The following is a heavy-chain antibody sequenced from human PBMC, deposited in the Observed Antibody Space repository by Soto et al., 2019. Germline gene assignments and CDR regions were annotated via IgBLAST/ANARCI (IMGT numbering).Heavy chain of an antibody. J-gene: IGHJ1*01. CDR2: ISAYNGNT. CDR3: ARSPLLYSSGCYQH. V-gene: IGHV1-18*01. CDR1: GYTFTSYG. Sequence: ASVKVSCKASGYTFTSYGISWVRQAPGQGLEWMGWISAYNGNTNYAQKLQGRVTMTTDTSTSTAYMELRSLRSDDTAVYYCARSPLLYSSGCYQHWGQGTLVTVSS. D-gene: IGHD6-19*01.